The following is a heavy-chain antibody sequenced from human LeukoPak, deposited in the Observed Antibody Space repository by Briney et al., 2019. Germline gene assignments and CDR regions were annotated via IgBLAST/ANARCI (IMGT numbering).Heavy chain of an antibody. CDR3: ARDKSTNWYFDL. Sequence: SSETLSLTCAVSGGSISSGGYSWSWIRQPPGKGLEWIGYMYDSGSSYYNSSLRSRVTISVDRSKNQLSLKLSSATAADTAVYYCARDKSTNWYFDLWGRGTLVTVSS. CDR1: GGSISSGGYS. V-gene: IGHV4-30-2*01. J-gene: IGHJ2*01. CDR2: MYDSGSS. D-gene: IGHD2-2*01.